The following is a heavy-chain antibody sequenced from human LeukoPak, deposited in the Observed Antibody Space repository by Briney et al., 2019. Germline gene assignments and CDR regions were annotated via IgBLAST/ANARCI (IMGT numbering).Heavy chain of an antibody. CDR2: INPNSGGT. J-gene: IGHJ4*02. V-gene: IGHV1-2*02. D-gene: IGHD6-13*01. CDR3: AKHNNSWYGVDN. CDR1: GYTFTGCY. Sequence: RASVKVSCKASGYTFTGCYMHWVRQAPGQGLEWMGWINPNSGGTNYAQRFQGRVTMTRDTSISTAYMELSRLESDDTAVYYCAKHNNSWYGVDNWGQGTLVTVSS.